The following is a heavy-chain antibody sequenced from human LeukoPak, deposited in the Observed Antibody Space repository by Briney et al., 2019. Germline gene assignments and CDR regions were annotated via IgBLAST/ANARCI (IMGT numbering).Heavy chain of an antibody. CDR2: ISGYQGST. CDR3: ARSDLGTITAGPFEY. CDR1: GYTFTKYG. D-gene: IGHD5-12*01. Sequence: GASVTVSYRASGYTFTKYGIAWVRQAPGKGGEGVGWISGYQGSTKYAQNFQGRVTMMIDTSTSTAYMDLRSLISDDTAMYFCARSDLGTITAGPFEYWGQGTLVAGSS. J-gene: IGHJ4*02. V-gene: IGHV1-18*01.